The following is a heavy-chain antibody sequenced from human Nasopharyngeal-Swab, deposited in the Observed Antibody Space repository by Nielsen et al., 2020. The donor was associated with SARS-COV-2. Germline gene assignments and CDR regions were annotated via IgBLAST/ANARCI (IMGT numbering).Heavy chain of an antibody. V-gene: IGHV3-7*01. CDR3: ARLKYDFWNGPPEDY. Sequence: GESLKISCAASGFTFSSYWMSWVRQAPGKGLEWVANIKQDGSEKYYVDSVKGRFTISRDNAKNSLYLQMNSLRAEDTAVYYCARLKYDFWNGPPEDYWGQGTLVTVSS. D-gene: IGHD3-3*01. CDR2: IKQDGSEK. J-gene: IGHJ4*02. CDR1: GFTFSSYW.